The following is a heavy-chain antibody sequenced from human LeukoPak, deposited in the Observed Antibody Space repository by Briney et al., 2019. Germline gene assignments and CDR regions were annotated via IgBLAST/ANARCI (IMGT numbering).Heavy chain of an antibody. CDR1: GFTFSSYA. V-gene: IGHV3-23*01. D-gene: IGHD2-2*01. J-gene: IGHJ4*02. Sequence: PGGSLRLSCVASGFTFSSYAMSWVRQAPGKGLEWVSAISGSGGSTYYADSVKGRFTISRDNSKNTLYLQMNSLRAEDTAVYYCAKDFEDIVVVPAAMPFDYWGQGTLVTVSS. CDR3: AKDFEDIVVVPAAMPFDY. CDR2: ISGSGGST.